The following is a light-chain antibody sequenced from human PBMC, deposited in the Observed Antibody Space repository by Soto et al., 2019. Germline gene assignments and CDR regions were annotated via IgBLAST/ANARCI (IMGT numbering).Light chain of an antibody. CDR2: EVS. CDR1: SSDVGGYNF. Sequence: QSALTQPASVSGSPGQSITISCTGTSSDVGGYNFVSWYQQHPGRAPKLLIYEVSRRPSGVSNRFSGSKSGDTASLTISGLQAEDEADYYCYSYRGSYPRVFGPGTKV. CDR3: YSYRGSYPRV. J-gene: IGLJ1*01. V-gene: IGLV2-14*01.